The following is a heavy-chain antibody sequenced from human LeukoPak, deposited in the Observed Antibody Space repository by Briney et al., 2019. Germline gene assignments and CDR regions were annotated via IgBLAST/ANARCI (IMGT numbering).Heavy chain of an antibody. D-gene: IGHD3-22*01. Sequence: PSHTLSLTCTVAAASISMYYWSWIRQPPGKGREWIGYIYDGGSTNYKPSIKSRLNISVDTSQNPFSLKLSYVTAADTAVYSCARNRVDYYDSSGYFSALFDYWGQGTLVTVSS. CDR2: IYDGGST. V-gene: IGHV4-59*07. CDR3: ARNRVDYYDSSGYFSALFDY. J-gene: IGHJ4*02. CDR1: AASISMYY.